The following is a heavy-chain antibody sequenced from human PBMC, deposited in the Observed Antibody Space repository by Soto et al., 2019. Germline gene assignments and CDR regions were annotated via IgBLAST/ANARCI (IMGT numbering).Heavy chain of an antibody. J-gene: IGHJ4*02. Sequence: QITLRESGPALVQPTQTLTLTCTFSGFSLTTVGVGVAWIRQPPGKALEWLALIYWDDDKIYSPSHKSRLTVTKDTSKNHVVFTMSNLDPTDTATYYCAHRHVSHAYFDFWGQGTLVTVSS. CDR3: AHRHVSHAYFDF. CDR1: GFSLTTVGVG. V-gene: IGHV2-5*02. CDR2: IYWDDDK.